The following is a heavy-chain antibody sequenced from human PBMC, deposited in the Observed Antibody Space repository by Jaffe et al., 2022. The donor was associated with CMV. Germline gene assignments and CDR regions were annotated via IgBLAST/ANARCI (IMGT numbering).Heavy chain of an antibody. D-gene: IGHD3-22*01. CDR2: ISSSSSYI. Sequence: EVQLVESGGGLVKPGGSLRLSCAASGFTFSSYSMNWVRQAPGKGLEWVSSISSSSSYIYYADSVKGRFTISRDNAKNSLYLQMNSLRAEDTAVYYCARDHRGDYYDSSGYANDAFDIWGQGTMVTVSS. CDR3: ARDHRGDYYDSSGYANDAFDI. V-gene: IGHV3-21*01. J-gene: IGHJ3*02. CDR1: GFTFSSYS.